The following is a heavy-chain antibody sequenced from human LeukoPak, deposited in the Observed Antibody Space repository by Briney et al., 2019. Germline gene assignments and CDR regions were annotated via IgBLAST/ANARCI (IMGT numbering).Heavy chain of an antibody. CDR2: IYYSGST. CDR3: ARVVAATIFDY. Sequence: SQTLSLTCTVSGGPISSGDYYWSWIRQPPGKGLEWIGYIYYSGSTYYNPSLKSRVTISVDTSKNQFSLKLSSVTAADTAVYYCARVVAATIFDYWGQGTLVTVSS. J-gene: IGHJ4*02. D-gene: IGHD2-15*01. V-gene: IGHV4-30-4*08. CDR1: GGPISSGDYY.